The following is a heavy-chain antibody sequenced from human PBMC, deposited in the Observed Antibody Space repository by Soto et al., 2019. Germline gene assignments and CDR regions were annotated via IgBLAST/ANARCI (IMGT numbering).Heavy chain of an antibody. Sequence: ASVKVSCKASGYTFTSYGISWVRQAPGQGLEWMGWISAYNGNTNYAQKLQGRVTMTTDTSTSTAYMELRSLRSDDTAVYYCARVGYSSGWYTGDWFDPWGQGTLVPVSS. CDR1: GYTFTSYG. J-gene: IGHJ5*02. CDR3: ARVGYSSGWYTGDWFDP. D-gene: IGHD6-19*01. V-gene: IGHV1-18*04. CDR2: ISAYNGNT.